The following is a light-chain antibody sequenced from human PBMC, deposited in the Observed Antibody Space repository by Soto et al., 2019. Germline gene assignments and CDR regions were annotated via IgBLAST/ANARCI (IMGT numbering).Light chain of an antibody. J-gene: IGKJ3*01. V-gene: IGKV3-11*01. CDR3: QQRSDWPT. CDR2: DAS. CDR1: QSVSSY. Sequence: EIVLTQSPATLSLSPGERATLSCRASQSVSSYVAWYQQKPGQAPRLLIYDASNRAAGTPARFSGSGSGTDFTLTISSLEPEDFAVYCCQQRSDWPTFGPGTKVIS.